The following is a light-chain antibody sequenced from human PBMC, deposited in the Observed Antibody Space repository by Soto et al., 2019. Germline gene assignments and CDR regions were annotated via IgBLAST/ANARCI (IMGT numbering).Light chain of an antibody. CDR3: QQYGSSPHT. J-gene: IGKJ2*01. CDR2: GAS. V-gene: IGKV3-20*01. CDR1: QSVSSSS. Sequence: EIVMTQSPATLSLSPGERATLSCRASQSVSSSSLAWYQHKPGQAHRLLIYGASSRATGIPDRFSGSGSGTDFTLTISRLEPEDFAVYYCQQYGSSPHTFGQGTKLEIK.